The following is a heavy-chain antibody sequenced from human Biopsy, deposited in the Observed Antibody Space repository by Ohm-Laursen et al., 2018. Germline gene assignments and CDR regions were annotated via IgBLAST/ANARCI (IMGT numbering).Heavy chain of an antibody. D-gene: IGHD3-3*01. CDR3: ARLYRLDDYWNDDPPDAFDV. CDR2: ISGRGAT. CDR1: GGSIRSDY. J-gene: IGHJ3*01. V-gene: IGHV4-59*01. Sequence: TLSLTCIVSGGSIRSDYWSWIRQSPRKGLEWIGHISGRGATNYNPSLRGRVTISVDTPKNQFSLKLSSVTAADTAVFFCARLYRLDDYWNDDPPDAFDVWGQGTMVTVSS.